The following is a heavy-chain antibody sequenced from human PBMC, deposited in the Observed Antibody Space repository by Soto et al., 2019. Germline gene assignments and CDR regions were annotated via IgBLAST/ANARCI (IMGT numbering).Heavy chain of an antibody. V-gene: IGHV3-23*01. CDR2: ISGNSDIT. Sequence: EVQLLESGGGLVQPGGSLRLSCAASGFISSSYGMSWVRQAPGKRLEWVSVISGNSDITYYADSVRGRFTISRDNSKNTLYLQMNSLRAEDTAVYYCAKPSSGWYSGFDCWGQGTLVTVSS. D-gene: IGHD6-19*01. CDR3: AKPSSGWYSGFDC. J-gene: IGHJ4*02. CDR1: GFISSSYG.